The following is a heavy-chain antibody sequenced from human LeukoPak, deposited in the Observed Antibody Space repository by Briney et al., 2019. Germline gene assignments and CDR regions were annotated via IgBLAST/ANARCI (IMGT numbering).Heavy chain of an antibody. J-gene: IGHJ5*02. D-gene: IGHD7-27*01. V-gene: IGHV3-7*05. CDR1: GFTSTSYW. Sequence: GGSLRLSCAASGFTSTSYWMTWVRQAPGKGLHWVANIDHDGTDKNYADSVKGRFTISRDNAKRSVFLQMNSLRAEDTGLYYCAREDWGPRFDPRGQGTLVTVSS. CDR2: IDHDGTDK. CDR3: AREDWGPRFDP.